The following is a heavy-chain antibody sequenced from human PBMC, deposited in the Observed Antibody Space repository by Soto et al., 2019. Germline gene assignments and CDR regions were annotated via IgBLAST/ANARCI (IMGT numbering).Heavy chain of an antibody. D-gene: IGHD3-10*01. Sequence: GGSLRLSCAASGFTFSSYAMSWVRQAPEKGLEWVSAISGSGGSTYYADSVKGRFTISRDNSKNTLYLQMNSLRAEDTAVYYCAKDGSYYYGSGSSNWGETFLNWFDPWGQGTLVTVSS. CDR1: GFTFSSYA. CDR2: ISGSGGST. V-gene: IGHV3-23*01. J-gene: IGHJ5*02. CDR3: AKDGSYYYGSGSSNWGETFLNWFDP.